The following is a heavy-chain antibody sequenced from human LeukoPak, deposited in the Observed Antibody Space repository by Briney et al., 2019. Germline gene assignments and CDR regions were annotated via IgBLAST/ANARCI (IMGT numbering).Heavy chain of an antibody. V-gene: IGHV3-30*18. D-gene: IGHD5-18*01. CDR1: GFTFSSYG. J-gene: IGHJ4*02. CDR3: AKEGGYSYGPRPKPVDY. CDR2: ISYDGSNK. Sequence: GRSLRLSCAASGFTFSSYGMHWVRQAPGKGLEWVAVISYDGSNKYYADSAKGRFTISRDNSKNTLYLQMNSLRAEDTAVYYCAKEGGYSYGPRPKPVDYWGQGTLVTVSS.